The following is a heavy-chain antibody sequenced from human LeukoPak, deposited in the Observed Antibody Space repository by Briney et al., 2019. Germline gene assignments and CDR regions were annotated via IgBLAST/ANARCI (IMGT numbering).Heavy chain of an antibody. CDR1: GFTFSDYY. CDR2: ISSSGSTI. V-gene: IGHV3-11*04. Sequence: GGSLRLSCAASGFTFSDYYMSWIRQAPGKELEWVSYISSSGSTIYYADSVKGRFTISRDNAKNSLYLQMNSLRAEDTAVYYCASGPGYSSSWYFDYWGQGTLVTVSS. J-gene: IGHJ4*02. D-gene: IGHD6-13*01. CDR3: ASGPGYSSSWYFDY.